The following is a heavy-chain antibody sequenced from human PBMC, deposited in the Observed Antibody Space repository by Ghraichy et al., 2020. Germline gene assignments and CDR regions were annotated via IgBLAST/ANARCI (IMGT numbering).Heavy chain of an antibody. CDR1: GYTFTSYY. V-gene: IGHV1-46*01. CDR3: ARESPYCSSTSCTKRGMDV. Sequence: ASVKVSCKASGYTFTSYYMHWVRQAPGQGLEWMGIINPCGGSTSNAQKFQGRVTMTRDTSTSTVYMELSSLRSEDTAVYYSARESPYCSSTSCTKRGMDVWGLGTTVTVSS. CDR2: INPCGGST. J-gene: IGHJ6*02. D-gene: IGHD2-2*01.